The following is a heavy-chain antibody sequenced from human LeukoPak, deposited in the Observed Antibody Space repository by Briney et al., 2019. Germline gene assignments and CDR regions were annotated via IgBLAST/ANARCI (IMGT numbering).Heavy chain of an antibody. Sequence: GGSLRLSCAASGFTFSSYDMNWVRQAPGKGLEWVSFISGSGDSTYFADSVKGRFTISRDDSKNTAYLQMDSLKTEDTAVYYCTGNYYGSGSYADFDYWGQGTLVTVSS. CDR3: TGNYYGSGSYADFDY. CDR2: ISGSGDST. CDR1: GFTFSSYD. V-gene: IGHV3-23*01. D-gene: IGHD3-10*01. J-gene: IGHJ4*02.